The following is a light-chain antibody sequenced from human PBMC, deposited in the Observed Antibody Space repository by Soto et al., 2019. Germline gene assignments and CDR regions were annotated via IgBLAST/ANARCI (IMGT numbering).Light chain of an antibody. CDR3: QQTFTTPCS. J-gene: IGKJ2*04. CDR2: GTS. V-gene: IGKV1-39*01. Sequence: IQMTQSPSSLSASVGDSVTITCRASQSIIRYLNWYQQKPGKAPKLLIYGTSSLQSGVPSRFSVSGSGTDVTLTISTLQPEDFATYYCQQTFTTPCSFGQGTKLETK. CDR1: QSIIRY.